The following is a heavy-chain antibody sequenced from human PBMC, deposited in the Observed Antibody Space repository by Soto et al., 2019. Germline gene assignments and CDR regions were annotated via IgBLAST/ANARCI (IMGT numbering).Heavy chain of an antibody. V-gene: IGHV3-49*03. CDR2: IRSKAYGGTT. D-gene: IGHD3-10*01. CDR3: TSELWFGELLQDYFDY. CDR1: GFTFGDYA. Sequence: GGSLRLSCTASGFTFGDYAMSWFRQAPGKGLEWVGFIRSKAYGGTTEYAASVKGRFTISRDDSKSIAYLQMNSLKTEDTAVYYCTSELWFGELLQDYFDYWGQGTLVTVSS. J-gene: IGHJ4*02.